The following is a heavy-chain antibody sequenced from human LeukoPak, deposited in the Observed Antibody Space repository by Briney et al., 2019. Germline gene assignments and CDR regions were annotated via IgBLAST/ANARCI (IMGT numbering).Heavy chain of an antibody. Sequence: SDTLSLTCTVSGGSISSYYWSWIRQPPGEGLEWLGYIYYSGSTNYNPSLKSRVTISVDTSKNQFSLKLSSVTAADTAVYYCARKYSYGPLTRWGQGTLVTVSS. D-gene: IGHD5-18*01. CDR3: ARKYSYGPLTR. CDR2: IYYSGST. J-gene: IGHJ4*02. V-gene: IGHV4-59*07. CDR1: GGSISSYY.